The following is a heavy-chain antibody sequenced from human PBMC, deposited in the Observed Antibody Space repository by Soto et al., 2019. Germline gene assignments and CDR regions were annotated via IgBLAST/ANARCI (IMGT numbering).Heavy chain of an antibody. V-gene: IGHV3-23*01. Sequence: GGSLRLSCAASGFTFSSYAMTWVRQAPGKGLEWVSTISGTGGNTYYADSVKGRFTISRDNSKNTVYLQMNSLRAEDTAVYYCVKAVYLLDFDYWGQGTPVTVST. D-gene: IGHD1-20*01. CDR2: ISGTGGNT. CDR3: VKAVYLLDFDY. CDR1: GFTFSSYA. J-gene: IGHJ4*02.